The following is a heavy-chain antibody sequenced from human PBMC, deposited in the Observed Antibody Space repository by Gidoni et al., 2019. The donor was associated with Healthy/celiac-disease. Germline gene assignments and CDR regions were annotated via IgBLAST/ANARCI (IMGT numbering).Heavy chain of an antibody. J-gene: IGHJ5*02. D-gene: IGHD3-10*01. CDR1: GGTFSSYA. V-gene: IGHV1-69*01. Sequence: QVQLVQSGAEVKKPGSSVKVSCKASGGTFSSYALSWVRQAPGQGLEWMGGIIPIFGTANYAQKFQGRVTITADESTSTAYMELSSLRSEDTAVYYCARDGRSYYGSGSFYNWFDPWGQGTLVTVSS. CDR3: ARDGRSYYGSGSFYNWFDP. CDR2: IIPIFGTA.